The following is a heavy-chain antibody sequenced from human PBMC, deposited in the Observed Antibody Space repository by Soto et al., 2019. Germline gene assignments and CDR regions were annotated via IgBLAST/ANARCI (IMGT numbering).Heavy chain of an antibody. D-gene: IGHD3-22*01. V-gene: IGHV3-30*14. CDR1: GFTFSSYA. CDR2: ISYDGSNK. J-gene: IGHJ4*02. CDR3: AREHDSSGYILGY. Sequence: PGGSLRLSCAASGFTFSSYAMHWVRQAPGKGLEWVAVISYDGSNKYYADSVKGRFTISRDNSKNTLYLQMNSLRAEDTAVYYCAREHDSSGYILGYWGQGTQVTVSS.